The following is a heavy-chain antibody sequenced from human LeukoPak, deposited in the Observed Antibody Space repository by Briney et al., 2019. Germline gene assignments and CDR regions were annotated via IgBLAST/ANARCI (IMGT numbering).Heavy chain of an antibody. Sequence: HWASVKVSCEASGYTFTSYGISWVRQAPGQGLEWMGWISAYNGNTNYAQKLQGRVTMTTDTSTSTAYMELRSLRSDDTAVYYCARATWANWFGPWGQGTLVTVSS. CDR2: ISAYNGNT. CDR3: ARATWANWFGP. V-gene: IGHV1-18*01. J-gene: IGHJ5*02. D-gene: IGHD1-26*01. CDR1: GYTFTSYG.